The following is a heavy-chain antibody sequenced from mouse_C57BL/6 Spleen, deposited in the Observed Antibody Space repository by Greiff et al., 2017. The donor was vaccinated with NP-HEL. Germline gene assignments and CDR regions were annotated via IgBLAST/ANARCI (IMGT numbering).Heavy chain of an antibody. D-gene: IGHD1-1*01. CDR1: GYSFTSYY. CDR2: IYPGSGNT. Sequence: VQLQQSGPELVKPGASVKISCKASGYSFTSYYIHWVKQRPGQGLEWIGWIYPGSGNTKYNEKFKGKATLTADTSSSTAYMQLSSLTSEDSAVYYCALYYGYYFDYWGQGTTLTVSS. J-gene: IGHJ2*01. CDR3: ALYYGYYFDY. V-gene: IGHV1-66*01.